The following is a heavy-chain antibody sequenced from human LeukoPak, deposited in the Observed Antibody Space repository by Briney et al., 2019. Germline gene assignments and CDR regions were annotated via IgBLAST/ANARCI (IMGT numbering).Heavy chain of an antibody. CDR1: GFTFRSYE. CDR3: ARDLEYTTSSGDY. CDR2: ISSSGSTI. J-gene: IGHJ4*02. V-gene: IGHV3-48*03. D-gene: IGHD6-6*01. Sequence: SGGSLRLSCAASGFTFRSYEMNWVRQAPGKGLEWVSYISSSGSTIFYADSVKGRFTISRDNAKNSLYLQMNSLRAEDTAVYYCARDLEYTTSSGDYWGQGTLVTVSS.